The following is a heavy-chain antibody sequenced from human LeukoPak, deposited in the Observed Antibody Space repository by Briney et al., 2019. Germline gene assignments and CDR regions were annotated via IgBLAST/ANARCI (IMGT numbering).Heavy chain of an antibody. J-gene: IGHJ4*02. CDR2: IYHSGST. CDR3: ARGSGTLY. D-gene: IGHD3-10*01. V-gene: IGHV4-30-2*02. CDR1: GGSISSGGYY. Sequence: SQTLSLTCTVSGGSISSGGYYWSWIRQPPGKGLEWIGYIYHSGSTYYNPSLKSRVTISVDTSKNQISLQLSSVTAADTAVYYCARGSGTLYWGQGTLVTVSS.